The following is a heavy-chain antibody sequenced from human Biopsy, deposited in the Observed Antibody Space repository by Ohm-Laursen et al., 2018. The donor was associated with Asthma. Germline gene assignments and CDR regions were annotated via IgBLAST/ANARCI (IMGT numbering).Heavy chain of an antibody. V-gene: IGHV4-39*01. D-gene: IGHD6-13*01. CDR2: MYHSGSP. Sequence: SDTLSLTCTVSGGSITSSSYYWGWIRQPPGKGMEWIGSMYHSGSPYYHPSLKSRATISVDTSKNQLSLKMSSVTAADTAVYYCVRGSSSWHHGPFHYYYGLDVWGQGTTVTVSS. CDR1: GGSITSSSYY. J-gene: IGHJ6*02. CDR3: VRGSSSWHHGPFHYYYGLDV.